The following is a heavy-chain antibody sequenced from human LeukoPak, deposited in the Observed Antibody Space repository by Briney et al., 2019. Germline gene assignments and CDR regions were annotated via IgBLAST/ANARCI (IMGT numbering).Heavy chain of an antibody. CDR2: ISSSSNTI. CDR1: GFTFSDYY. V-gene: IGHV3-11*01. Sequence: GGSLRLSCAASGFTFSDYYMSWIRQAPGKGLEWVSYISSSSNTIYYADSVKGRFTISRDNAKNSLYLQMNSLRAEDTAVYYCARDYSSSSYNWFEPWGQGTLVTVSS. J-gene: IGHJ5*02. D-gene: IGHD6-13*01. CDR3: ARDYSSSSYNWFEP.